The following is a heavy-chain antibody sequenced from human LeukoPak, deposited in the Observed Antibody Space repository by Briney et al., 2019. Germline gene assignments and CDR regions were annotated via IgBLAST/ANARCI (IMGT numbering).Heavy chain of an antibody. J-gene: IGHJ4*02. D-gene: IGHD6-6*01. CDR2: FYHRGNT. Sequence: SETLSLTCTVSGGPISSNEYYWGWIRQPPGKGLEWIGNFYHRGNTNYSPSLRNRITTSIDTSKNHLSLRLTSVTAADTAVYFCARLRSGSYYFDSWGQGSLVTVSS. V-gene: IGHV4-39*02. CDR1: GGPISSNEYY. CDR3: ARLRSGSYYFDS.